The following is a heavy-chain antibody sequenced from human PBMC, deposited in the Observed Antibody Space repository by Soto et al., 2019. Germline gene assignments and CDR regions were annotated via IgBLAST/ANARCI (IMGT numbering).Heavy chain of an antibody. CDR2: IFHSGST. Sequence: SETLSLTCAVSGGSIISNSYYWGWIRQPPGQGLEWIASIFHSGSTYYNPSLKSRVTMSVDRSKNQFSLKLSSVTAADTAVYYCARGMTTVTTLDYWGQGTLVTVSS. CDR1: GGSIISNSYY. J-gene: IGHJ4*02. CDR3: ARGMTTVTTLDY. V-gene: IGHV4-39*07. D-gene: IGHD4-4*01.